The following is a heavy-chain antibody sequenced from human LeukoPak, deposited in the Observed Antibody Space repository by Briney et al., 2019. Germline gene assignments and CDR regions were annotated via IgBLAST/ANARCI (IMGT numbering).Heavy chain of an antibody. V-gene: IGHV1-69*04. CDR2: IIPILGIA. J-gene: IGHJ6*03. CDR3: ANSNYYYYYYMDV. CDR1: GGTFSSYA. Sequence: SVKVSCKASGGTFSSYAISWVRQAPGQGLEWMGRIIPILGIANYAQKFQGRVAITADKSTSTAYMELSSLRSEDTAVYYCANSNYYYYYYMDVWGKGTTVTVSS.